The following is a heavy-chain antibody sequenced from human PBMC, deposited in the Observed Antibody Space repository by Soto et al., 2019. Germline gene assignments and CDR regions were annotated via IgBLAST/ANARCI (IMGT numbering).Heavy chain of an antibody. CDR1: GYTFTSYG. CDR3: AREVTGVVPADLYYFDY. CDR2: ISAYNGNT. Sequence: QVQLVQSGAEVKKPGASVKVSCKASGYTFTSYGISWVRQAPGQGLEWMGWISAYNGNTIYAQKLQGRVTMTTDTSTSTAYMELRSLRSDDTAVYYCAREVTGVVPADLYYFDYWGQGTLVTVSS. J-gene: IGHJ4*02. D-gene: IGHD2-2*01. V-gene: IGHV1-18*01.